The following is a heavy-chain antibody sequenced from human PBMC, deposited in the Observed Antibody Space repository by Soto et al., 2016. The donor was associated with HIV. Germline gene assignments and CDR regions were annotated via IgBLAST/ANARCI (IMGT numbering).Heavy chain of an antibody. CDR3: ARVRLSGIKVGATDY. CDR1: GYTFSSHD. CDR2: INANNGGT. V-gene: IGHV1-2*02. J-gene: IGHJ4*02. D-gene: IGHD1-26*01. Sequence: QVQLVQSGAEVKKPGASVKVSCKASGYTFSSHDINWVRQVPGQGLEWMGWINANNGGTNYAQKFQGRVTMSRDTSISTAYMELSRLRSDDTAVYYCARVRLSGIKVGATDYWGQGTLVTVSS.